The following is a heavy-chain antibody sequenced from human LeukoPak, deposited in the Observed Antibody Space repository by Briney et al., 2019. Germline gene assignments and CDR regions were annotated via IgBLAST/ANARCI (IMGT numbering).Heavy chain of an antibody. J-gene: IGHJ4*02. Sequence: PSETLSLTCTVSGASITGGSYYWTWIRQPAGKGLEWIGRIYTSGVTNYNPSLKSRVTISVDTSKNQFSLKLSSVTAADTAVYYCARSKSDYSSSPPGYWGQGTLVTVSS. CDR2: IYTSGVT. CDR3: ARSKSDYSSSPPGY. D-gene: IGHD6-6*01. V-gene: IGHV4-61*02. CDR1: GASITGGSYY.